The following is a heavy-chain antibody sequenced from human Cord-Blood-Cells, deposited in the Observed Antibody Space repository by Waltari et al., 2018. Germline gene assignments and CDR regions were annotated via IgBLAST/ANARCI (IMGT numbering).Heavy chain of an antibody. CDR2: INAGNGNT. J-gene: IGHJ4*02. Sequence: QVQLVQSGAEVKKPGASVKVSCKASGYTFTSYPMHWVRQAPGQRLEWMRWINAGNGNTKYSQKFQGRVTITRDTSASTAYMELSSLRSEDTAVYYCARVSSRLNLDYWGQGTLVTVSS. CDR3: ARVSSRLNLDY. V-gene: IGHV1-3*01. CDR1: GYTFTSYP. D-gene: IGHD6-19*01.